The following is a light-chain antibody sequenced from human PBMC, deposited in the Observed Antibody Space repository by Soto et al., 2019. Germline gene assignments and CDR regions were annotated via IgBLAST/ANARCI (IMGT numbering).Light chain of an antibody. Sequence: DVVMTQSPLSLPVTLGQPASISCRSSQSLVHSDGNSYLNWFHQRPGQSPRRLIYKISNRDSGVPDRFSGSVSGTDFTLKISGVEAEDVGIYFCVQASHWPYTFGQGTKLEIK. CDR2: KIS. CDR3: VQASHWPYT. J-gene: IGKJ2*01. V-gene: IGKV2-30*02. CDR1: QSLVHSDGNSY.